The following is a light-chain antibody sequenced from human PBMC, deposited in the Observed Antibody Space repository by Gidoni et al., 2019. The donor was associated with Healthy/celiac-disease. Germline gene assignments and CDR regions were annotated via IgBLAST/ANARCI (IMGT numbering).Light chain of an antibody. CDR3: QQSYSTIGYT. CDR2: AAS. Sequence: DIQLTHSPSSLSASVGDRVTITCRASQSISSYLNWYQQKPGKAPKLLIYAASSLQRGVPSRFSGSGSGTDFTLTISSLQPEDFATYYCQQSYSTIGYTFGQGTKLEIK. V-gene: IGKV1-39*01. CDR1: QSISSY. J-gene: IGKJ2*01.